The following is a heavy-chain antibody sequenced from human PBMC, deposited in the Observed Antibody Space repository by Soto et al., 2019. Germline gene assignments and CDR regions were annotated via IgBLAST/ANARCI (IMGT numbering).Heavy chain of an antibody. J-gene: IGHJ4*02. CDR1: VFSLSNTGVG. Sequence: QIALQETGPTVVKPTKTLTLSYTFSVFSLSNTGVGVGWIRLAPGKALERLAMVYWNDERRYSPSLKSRLTITQDSSKNQVVPTKTNMDPVYTATYFCAHYDSSGYFSHFDTWGQGTLVTVSS. D-gene: IGHD3-22*01. CDR3: AHYDSSGYFSHFDT. CDR2: VYWNDER. V-gene: IGHV2-5*01.